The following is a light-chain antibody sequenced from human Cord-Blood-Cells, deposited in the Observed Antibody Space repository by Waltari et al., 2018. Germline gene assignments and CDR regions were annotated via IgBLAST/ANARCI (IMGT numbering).Light chain of an antibody. Sequence: SYELTQPPSVSVSPGQTASITCSGDKLGDKYACWYQQKPGQSPVLVIYQDSKWPSGIPERFSCSNSGHTATLTISGTQAMDEADYYCQAWDSSTEVVFGGGTKLTVL. V-gene: IGLV3-1*01. J-gene: IGLJ2*01. CDR3: QAWDSSTEVV. CDR2: QDS. CDR1: KLGDKY.